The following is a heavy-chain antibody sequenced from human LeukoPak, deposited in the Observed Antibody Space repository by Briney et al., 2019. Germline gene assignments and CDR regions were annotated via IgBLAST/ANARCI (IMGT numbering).Heavy chain of an antibody. Sequence: GGSLRPSCAASGFTFSSYWMHWVRQAPGKGLVWVSRIYSDGSSTSYADSVKGRFTISRDNAKNTLYLQMNSLRAEDTAVYYCARDRWGGNYAPFDYWGQGALVTVSS. D-gene: IGHD1-26*01. V-gene: IGHV3-74*01. CDR2: IYSDGSST. CDR3: ARDRWGGNYAPFDY. CDR1: GFTFSSYW. J-gene: IGHJ4*02.